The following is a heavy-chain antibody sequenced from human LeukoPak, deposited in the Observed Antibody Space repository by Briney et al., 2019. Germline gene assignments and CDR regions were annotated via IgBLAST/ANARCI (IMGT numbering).Heavy chain of an antibody. CDR1: GFTFSSYS. J-gene: IGHJ4*02. CDR3: AREDGSGSYLVY. V-gene: IGHV3-48*02. CDR2: ISSGTI. D-gene: IGHD3-10*01. Sequence: RSLRLSCAASGFTFSSYSMNWVRQAPGKGLEWVSYISSGTIYYADSVKGRFTISRDNAKNSLYLQMNSLRDEDTAVYYCAREDGSGSYLVYWGQGTLVTVSS.